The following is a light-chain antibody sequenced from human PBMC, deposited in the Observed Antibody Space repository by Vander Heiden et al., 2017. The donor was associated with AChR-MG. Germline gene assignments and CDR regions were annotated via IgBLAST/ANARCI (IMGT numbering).Light chain of an antibody. CDR1: KLGDKY. J-gene: IGLJ2*01. CDR3: QAWDSSTVV. Sequence: SYDLNQPPSVSVSQGQTASITCSGDKLGDKYACWYQQKPGQSPVLIIYQDSKRPSGIPERFSGSNSGNTATLTISGTQAMDEADYYCQAWDSSTVVFGGGTKLTVL. CDR2: QDS. V-gene: IGLV3-1*01.